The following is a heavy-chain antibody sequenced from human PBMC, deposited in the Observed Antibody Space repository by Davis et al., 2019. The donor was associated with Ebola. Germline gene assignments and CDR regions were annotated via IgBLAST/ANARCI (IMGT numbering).Heavy chain of an antibody. J-gene: IGHJ3*02. CDR3: ARRRWGDFWSGYYKTDAFDI. Sequence: PGGSLRLSCTVSGGSISSYYWSWIRQPPGKGLEWIGYIYYSGSTNYNPSLKSRVPISVDTSKNQFSLKLSSVTAADTAVYYCARRRWGDFWSGYYKTDAFDIWGQGTMVTVSS. V-gene: IGHV4-59*08. CDR2: IYYSGST. D-gene: IGHD3-3*01. CDR1: GGSISSYY.